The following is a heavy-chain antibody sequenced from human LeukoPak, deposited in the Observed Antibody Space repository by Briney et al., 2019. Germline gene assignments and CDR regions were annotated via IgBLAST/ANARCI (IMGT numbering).Heavy chain of an antibody. D-gene: IGHD6-13*01. J-gene: IGHJ4*02. CDR2: IYHSGST. CDR3: ARDVDVLFSAAAGTL. CDR1: GGSISSSNW. V-gene: IGHV4-4*02. Sequence: SGTLSLTCAVSGGSISSSNWWSWVRQPPGKGLEWIGEIYHSGSTNYNPSLKSRVTISVDKSKNQFSLKLSSVTAADTAVYYCARDVDVLFSAAAGTLWGQGTLVTVSS.